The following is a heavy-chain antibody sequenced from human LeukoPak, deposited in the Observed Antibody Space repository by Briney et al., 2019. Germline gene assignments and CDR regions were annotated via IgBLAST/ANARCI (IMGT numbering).Heavy chain of an antibody. Sequence: ASVKVSCKASGYTFTSYAMHWVRQAPGQRLEWMGWINAGNGNTKYSQKFQGRVTITRDTSASTAYMELSSLRSEDTAAYYCAREGVGTYGDYQGNYYYYGMDVWGQGTTVTVSS. D-gene: IGHD4-17*01. CDR3: AREGVGTYGDYQGNYYYYGMDV. CDR1: GYTFTSYA. CDR2: INAGNGNT. J-gene: IGHJ6*02. V-gene: IGHV1-3*01.